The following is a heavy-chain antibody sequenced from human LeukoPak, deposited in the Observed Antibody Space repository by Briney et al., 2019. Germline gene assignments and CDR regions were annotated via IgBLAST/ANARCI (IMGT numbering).Heavy chain of an antibody. J-gene: IGHJ5*02. CDR2: IFFSGST. CDR1: GGSISTFY. V-gene: IGHV4-59*01. D-gene: IGHD3-22*01. CDR3: ARDRYYYDSSGQGKWFDP. Sequence: PSETLSLTCTVSGGSISTFYWSWIRQPPGKGLEWIGYIFFSGSTNYNPSLKSRVTISVDTSKNQFSLKLSSVTAADTAVYYCARDRYYYDSSGQGKWFDPWGQGTLVTVSS.